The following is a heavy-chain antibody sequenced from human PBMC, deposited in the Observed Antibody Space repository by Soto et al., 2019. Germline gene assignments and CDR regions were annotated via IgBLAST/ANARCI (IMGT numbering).Heavy chain of an antibody. Sequence: SETLSLTCTVSGGSISSSSYYWGWIRQPPGKGLEWIGSISSSGSTYYKPSLKSRVAMSVDTSKNQFSLRLNSVTAADTAVYYCARHAAAAGSVLSGFDVWGQGTTVPV. CDR3: ARHAAAAGSVLSGFDV. CDR2: ISSSGST. D-gene: IGHD6-13*01. J-gene: IGHJ3*01. CDR1: GGSISSSSYY. V-gene: IGHV4-39*01.